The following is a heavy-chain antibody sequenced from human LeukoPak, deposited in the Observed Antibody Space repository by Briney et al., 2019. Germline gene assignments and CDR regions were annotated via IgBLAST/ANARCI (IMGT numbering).Heavy chain of an antibody. CDR1: GFTFSSYA. D-gene: IGHD3-10*01. Sequence: QPGGSLRLPCAASGFTFSSYAMSWVRQAPGKGLEWVSAISGSGGSTYYADSVKGRFTISRDNSKNTLYLQMNSLRAEDTAVYYCAKAIVRGVIALGYYWGQGTLVTVSS. V-gene: IGHV3-23*01. CDR3: AKAIVRGVIALGYY. CDR2: ISGSGGST. J-gene: IGHJ4*02.